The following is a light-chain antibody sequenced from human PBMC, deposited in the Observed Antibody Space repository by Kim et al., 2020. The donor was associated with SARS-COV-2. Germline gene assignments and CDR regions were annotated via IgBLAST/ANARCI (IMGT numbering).Light chain of an antibody. J-gene: IGLJ2*01. CDR1: SSDVGGYNY. Sequence: QSALTQPPSASGSPGQSVTIPCTGTSSDVGGYNYVSWYQQHPGKVPKLMIYEVSKRPSWVPDRFSGSKSGNTASLTVSGLQAEDEADYYCSSYAGSSNLVFGGGTQLTVL. CDR2: EVS. V-gene: IGLV2-8*01. CDR3: SSYAGSSNLV.